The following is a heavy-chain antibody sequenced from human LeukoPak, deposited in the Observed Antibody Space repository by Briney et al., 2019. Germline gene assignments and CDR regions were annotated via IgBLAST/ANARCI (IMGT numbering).Heavy chain of an antibody. J-gene: IGHJ4*02. Sequence: SVKVSCKASGFTFTSSAMQWVRQARGQRLEWIGWIAVGSGNTNYAQKFQERVTITRDMSTSTAYMELSSLRSEDTAVYYCAAVSDYDSSGYYYGIDYWGQGTLVTVSS. CDR2: IAVGSGNT. V-gene: IGHV1-58*02. D-gene: IGHD3-22*01. CDR3: AAVSDYDSSGYYYGIDY. CDR1: GFTFTSSA.